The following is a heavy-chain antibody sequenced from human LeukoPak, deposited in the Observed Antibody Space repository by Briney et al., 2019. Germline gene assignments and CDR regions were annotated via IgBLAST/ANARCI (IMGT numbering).Heavy chain of an antibody. Sequence: PGGSLRLSCATSGFTFSDYAMRWVRQAPGKGLGWVAIIWYDGSIKYYEESVKGRFTISRDDSKNTVYLQMNSLRVEDTALYFCARSYGDYAPDYWGQGTLVTVSS. CDR2: IWYDGSIK. V-gene: IGHV3-33*01. CDR1: GFTFSDYA. D-gene: IGHD4-17*01. CDR3: ARSYGDYAPDY. J-gene: IGHJ4*02.